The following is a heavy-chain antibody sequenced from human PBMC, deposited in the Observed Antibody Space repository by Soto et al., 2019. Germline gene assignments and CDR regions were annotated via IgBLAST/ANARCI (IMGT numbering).Heavy chain of an antibody. V-gene: IGHV3-9*01. CDR2: ISWNSGTI. CDR1: GFTFDNYA. Sequence: PGGSLRLSCAASGFTFDNYAMYWVRQAPGKGLEWVSGISWNSGTIGYADSVKGRFTISRDNAKNSLYLQMNSLRAEDTALYYGAKSTGGTANGLYVWRQGTTVTFSS. CDR3: AKSTGGTANGLYV. J-gene: IGHJ6*02. D-gene: IGHD2-8*02.